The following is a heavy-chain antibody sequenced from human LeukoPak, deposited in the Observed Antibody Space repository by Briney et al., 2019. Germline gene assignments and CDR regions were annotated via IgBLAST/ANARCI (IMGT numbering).Heavy chain of an antibody. V-gene: IGHV3-72*01. J-gene: IGHJ3*02. Sequence: GGSLRLSCAASGFSFSSCAMSWVRQAPGKGLEWVGRIRRGANSYTTEYAASVKGRFTISRGDSKNSLYLHMNSLKTEDTAVYHCSRDGGEGGNSAFDIWGQGTMVTVSS. CDR3: SRDGGEGGNSAFDI. CDR1: GFSFSSCA. D-gene: IGHD3-16*01. CDR2: IRRGANSYTT.